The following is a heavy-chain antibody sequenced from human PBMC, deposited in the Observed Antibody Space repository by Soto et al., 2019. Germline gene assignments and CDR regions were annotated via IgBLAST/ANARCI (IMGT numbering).Heavy chain of an antibody. Sequence: QVQLQESGPGLVKPSQTLSLTCTVSGGSISSGGYYWSWIRQHPGKGLEWIGYIYYSGSTYYNPSLKSRVTISVDTSKNQFSLKLSSVTAADTAVYYCARALAGFGELWLPTDYFDYWGQGTLVTVSS. J-gene: IGHJ4*02. CDR3: ARALAGFGELWLPTDYFDY. V-gene: IGHV4-31*03. CDR1: GGSISSGGYY. D-gene: IGHD3-16*02. CDR2: IYYSGST.